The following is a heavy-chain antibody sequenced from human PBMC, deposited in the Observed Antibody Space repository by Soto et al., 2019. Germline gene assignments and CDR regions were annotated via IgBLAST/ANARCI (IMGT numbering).Heavy chain of an antibody. CDR2: TYYSGST. CDR3: AKTYCSGGSCYPGANGFDP. CDR1: GGSISSYY. V-gene: IGHV4-59*08. Sequence: SETLSLTCTVSGGSISSYYWSWLRQTPGKGLEWIGYTYYSGSTSYNPSLTSRVTMAVDTSRNQFSLKLNSVXAADTAGYKCAKTYCSGGSCYPGANGFDPGGQGTMVTVPS. D-gene: IGHD2-15*01. J-gene: IGHJ5*02.